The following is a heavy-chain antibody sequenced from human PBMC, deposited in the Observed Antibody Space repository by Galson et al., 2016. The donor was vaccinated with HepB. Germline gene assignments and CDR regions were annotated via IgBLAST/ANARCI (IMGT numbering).Heavy chain of an antibody. CDR2: MNPNSGHT. CDR3: ARDKRHHYYGLESRGKGSFDL. Sequence: SVKVSCKASGYTFTNYDIIWVRQASGQGLEWMGWMNPNSGHTGYAQKFQGRVTMTRNTSITTVYMDLTSLTSEDTAVYFCARDKRHHYYGLESRGKGSFDLWGRGTRITVSS. J-gene: IGHJ2*01. CDR1: GYTFTNYD. D-gene: IGHD3-10*01. V-gene: IGHV1-8*01.